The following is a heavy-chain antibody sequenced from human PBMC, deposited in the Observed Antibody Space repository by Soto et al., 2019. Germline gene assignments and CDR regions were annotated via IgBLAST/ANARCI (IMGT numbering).Heavy chain of an antibody. CDR2: VYYSGRT. V-gene: IGHV4-39*01. J-gene: IGHJ4*02. Sequence: LSLTFIVSGESISSSTYYWGWIRQPPGKGLEWIGSVYYSGRTYYNPSLKSRASISIDTSKNQFSLKLSSVTAADTAVYYCARQRTTVVTQAYFDYWGQGALVTVSS. CDR3: ARQRTTVVTQAYFDY. D-gene: IGHD2-21*02. CDR1: GESISSSTYY.